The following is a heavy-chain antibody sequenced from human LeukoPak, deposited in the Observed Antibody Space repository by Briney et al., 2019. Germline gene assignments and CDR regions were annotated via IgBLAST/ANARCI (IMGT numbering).Heavy chain of an antibody. CDR2: INPKSGRT. V-gene: IGHV1-8*01. CDR3: ARGRSGLAAAGTYDY. J-gene: IGHJ4*02. Sequence: ASVKVSCKASGYTFTSSDINWVRQATGQGLEWMGWINPKSGRTGYAKKFQARVSMTMNTSISTAYMEVSGLRFEDMAVYYCARGRSGLAAAGTYDYWGQGTLITVSS. CDR1: GYTFTSSD. D-gene: IGHD6-13*01.